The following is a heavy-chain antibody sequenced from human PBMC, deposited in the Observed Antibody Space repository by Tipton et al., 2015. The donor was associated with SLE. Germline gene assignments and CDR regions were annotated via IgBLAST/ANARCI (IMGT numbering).Heavy chain of an antibody. Sequence: SLRLSCAASGFTFDDYAMHWVRQAPGKGLEWVSGISWNSGSIGYADSVKGRFTISRDNAKNSLYLQMNSLRAEDTALYYCAKDIRVCSGGSCYAWFDAFDIWGQGTMVTVSS. CDR1: GFTFDDYA. CDR3: AKDIRVCSGGSCYAWFDAFDI. J-gene: IGHJ3*02. D-gene: IGHD2-15*01. V-gene: IGHV3-9*01. CDR2: ISWNSGSI.